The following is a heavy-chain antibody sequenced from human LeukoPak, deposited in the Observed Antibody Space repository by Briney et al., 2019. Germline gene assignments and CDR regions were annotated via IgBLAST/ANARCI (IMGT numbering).Heavy chain of an antibody. CDR2: IKQDGSEK. Sequence: GGSLRLSCAASGFTFGNSWMSWVRQAPGKGLEWVANIKQDGSEKYYVDSVKGRFTISRDNAKKSLYLQMNSLRVEGTAVYYCARERSPFAYWGQGTLVTVSS. J-gene: IGHJ4*02. CDR1: GFTFGNSW. V-gene: IGHV3-7*01. CDR3: ARERSPFAY.